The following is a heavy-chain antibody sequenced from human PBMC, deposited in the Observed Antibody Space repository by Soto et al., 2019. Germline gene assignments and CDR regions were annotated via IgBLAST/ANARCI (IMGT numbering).Heavy chain of an antibody. J-gene: IGHJ3*02. CDR2: MNPNNGYT. V-gene: IGHV1-8*01. Sequence: QVPLVQSGAEVKKPGASVKVSCKASGYTFISYDINWVRQATGQGLEWMGWMNPNNGYTAYAQKFQGRVTMTRRTSISTAYMELSSLRSEDTAVYYCATTYYYDGSGPAGSDPFDIWGQGTMVTVSS. CDR1: GYTFISYD. CDR3: ATTYYYDGSGPAGSDPFDI. D-gene: IGHD3-22*01.